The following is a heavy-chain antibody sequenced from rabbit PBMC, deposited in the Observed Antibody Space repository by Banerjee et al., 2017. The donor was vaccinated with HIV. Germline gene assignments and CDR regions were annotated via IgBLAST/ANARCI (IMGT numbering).Heavy chain of an antibody. CDR1: GFSFSSRYY. Sequence: QSLEESGGDLVKPGASLTLTCTASGFSFSSRYYMCWVRQAPGKGLEWIACIYTSGGSTYYASWAKGRFTISKTSSTTVTLQMTSLTAADTATYFCARSTSGYDIGDLWGPGTLVTVS. V-gene: IGHV1S40*01. CDR2: IYTSGGST. D-gene: IGHD1-1*01. CDR3: ARSTSGYDIGDL. J-gene: IGHJ4*01.